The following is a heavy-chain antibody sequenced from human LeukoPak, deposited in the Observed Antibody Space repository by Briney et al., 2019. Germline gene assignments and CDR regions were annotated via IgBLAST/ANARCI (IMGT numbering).Heavy chain of an antibody. D-gene: IGHD2-2*01. CDR3: ARKGYCSSTSCPDNWFDP. CDR2: IYPGDSDT. V-gene: IGHV5-51*01. J-gene: IGHJ5*02. CDR1: GYSFTSYW. Sequence: GESLKISCKGSGYSFTSYWIGWVRQMPGKSLEWMGIIYPGDSDTRYSPSFQGQVTISADKSISTAYLQWSSLKASDTAMYYCARKGYCSSTSCPDNWFDPWGQGTLVTVSS.